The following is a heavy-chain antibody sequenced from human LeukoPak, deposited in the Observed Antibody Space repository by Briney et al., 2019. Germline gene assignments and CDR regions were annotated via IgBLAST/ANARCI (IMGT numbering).Heavy chain of an antibody. Sequence: PGGSLRLSCAASGFTFNNYCMHWVRQAPGKGPVWVSRINGDGSNTHSADSVKGRFTISRDNAKNSLYLQMNSLRDEDTAVYYCARAFGLTDYWGQGTLVTVSS. CDR3: ARAFGLTDY. CDR1: GFTFNNYC. J-gene: IGHJ4*02. CDR2: INGDGSNT. D-gene: IGHD3/OR15-3a*01. V-gene: IGHV3-74*01.